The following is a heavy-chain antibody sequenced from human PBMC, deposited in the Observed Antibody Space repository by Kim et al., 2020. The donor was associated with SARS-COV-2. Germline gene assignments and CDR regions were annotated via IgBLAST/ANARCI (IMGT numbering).Heavy chain of an antibody. V-gene: IGHV1-46*01. CDR2: MNPSGGST. CDR1: GYTLTNNN. CDR3: AREDIVATRFDY. D-gene: IGHD5-12*01. Sequence: ASVKVSCKAFGYTLTNNNMHWVRQAPGEGLEWMGVMNPSGGSTSYAQKFQGRVTMTRDTSTSTVYMELSSLRSEDTAVYYCAREDIVATRFDYWGQGTLVTVSS. J-gene: IGHJ4*02.